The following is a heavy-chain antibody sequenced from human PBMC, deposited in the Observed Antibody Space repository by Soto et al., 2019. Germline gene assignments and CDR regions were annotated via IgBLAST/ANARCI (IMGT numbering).Heavy chain of an antibody. CDR1: GYSISSGYY. Sequence: KTSETLSLTCAVSGYSISSGYYWVLVRHPPGKGLEWIGSIYHSGSTYYNPSLKSRVTISVDTSKNQFSLKLSSVTAADTAVYYCARSSVVGGQLPLGRTYGDRPYYFDYWGQGTLVTVSS. D-gene: IGHD4-17*01. CDR2: IYHSGST. J-gene: IGHJ4*02. CDR3: ARSSVVGGQLPLGRTYGDRPYYFDY. V-gene: IGHV4-38-2*01.